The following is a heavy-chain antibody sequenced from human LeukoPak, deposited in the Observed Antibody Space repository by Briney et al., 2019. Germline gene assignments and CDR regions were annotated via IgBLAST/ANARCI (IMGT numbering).Heavy chain of an antibody. CDR1: GGSISSYY. Sequence: PSETLSLTCTVSGGSISSYYWSWIRQPPGKGLGWIGYIYYSGSTNYNPSLKSRVTISVDTSKNQFSLKLSSVTAADTAVYYCARRWTGDAFDIWGQGTMVTVSS. V-gene: IGHV4-59*01. CDR3: ARRWTGDAFDI. D-gene: IGHD3/OR15-3a*01. CDR2: IYYSGST. J-gene: IGHJ3*02.